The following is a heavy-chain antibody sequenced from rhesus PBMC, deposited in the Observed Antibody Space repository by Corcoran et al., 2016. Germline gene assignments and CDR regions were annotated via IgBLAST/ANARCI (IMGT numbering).Heavy chain of an antibody. CDR3: AREGYSWNNGRFDV. CDR1: GYSISSGYG. D-gene: IGHD1-20*01. V-gene: IGHV4-127*01. Sequence: QVQLQESGPGLVKPSETLSLTCAVSGYSISSGYGWSWIRQPPGKGLEWIGYIGGSSGRTNYNPPLTSRVPISKDTSTNQFSLKLSSVTAADTAVYYCAREGYSWNNGRFDVWGAGVLVTVSS. CDR2: IGGSSGRT. J-gene: IGHJ5-1*01.